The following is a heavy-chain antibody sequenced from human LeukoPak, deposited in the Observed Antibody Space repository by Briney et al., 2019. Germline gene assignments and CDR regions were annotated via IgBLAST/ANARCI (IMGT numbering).Heavy chain of an antibody. CDR2: IYYSGST. Sequence: PSETLSLTCTVSGGSISSSSYYWGWIRQPPGKGLEWIGSIYYSGSTYYNPSLNSLVTISVDTSKNQFSLKLSSVTAAETAVYYCARYYCSSTSCYDSDAFDIWGQGTMVTVSS. CDR3: ARYYCSSTSCYDSDAFDI. V-gene: IGHV4-39*01. D-gene: IGHD2-2*01. J-gene: IGHJ3*02. CDR1: GGSISSSSYY.